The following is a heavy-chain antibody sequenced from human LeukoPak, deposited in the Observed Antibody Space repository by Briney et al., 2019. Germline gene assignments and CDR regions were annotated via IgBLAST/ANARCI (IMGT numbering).Heavy chain of an antibody. V-gene: IGHV3-30*04. Sequence: GGSLRLSCAASRFTFSNYAMHWVRQAPGEGLELVAVISYDGTNKYYADSAKGRFTISRDNSKNTLYLQMNSLRAEDTAVYYCAKALLLLWFGELYAFDYWGQGTLVTVSS. J-gene: IGHJ4*02. CDR2: ISYDGTNK. CDR1: RFTFSNYA. D-gene: IGHD3-10*01. CDR3: AKALLLLWFGELYAFDY.